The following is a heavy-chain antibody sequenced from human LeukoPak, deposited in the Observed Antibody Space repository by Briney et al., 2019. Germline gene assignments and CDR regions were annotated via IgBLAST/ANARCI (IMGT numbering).Heavy chain of an antibody. J-gene: IGHJ6*02. V-gene: IGHV3-74*01. CDR2: IKSDGSST. CDR3: SRDSLSSCGGDCYSGLDV. Sequence: GGSLRLSCAASGFTFSNYWMHWVRQAPGEALMWVSRIKSDGSSTTYADSVKGRFTISRDNAMNTLYLQMNSLRAEDTAVYYCSRDSLSSCGGDCYSGLDVWGQGTTVTVSS. CDR1: GFTFSNYW. D-gene: IGHD2-21*02.